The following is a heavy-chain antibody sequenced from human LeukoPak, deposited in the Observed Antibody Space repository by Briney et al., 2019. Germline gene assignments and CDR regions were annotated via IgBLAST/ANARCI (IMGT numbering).Heavy chain of an antibody. CDR1: GFTFSSYE. CDR2: ISSSGSTI. V-gene: IGHV3-48*03. CDR3: ARDSAYYDFWSGSALPDHDDY. Sequence: GGSLRLSCAASGFTFSSYEMNWVRQAPGKGLEWVSYISSSGSTIYYADSVKGRFTISRDNAKNSLYLQMNSLRAEDTAVYYCARDSAYYDFWSGSALPDHDDYWGQGTLVTVSS. D-gene: IGHD3-3*01. J-gene: IGHJ4*02.